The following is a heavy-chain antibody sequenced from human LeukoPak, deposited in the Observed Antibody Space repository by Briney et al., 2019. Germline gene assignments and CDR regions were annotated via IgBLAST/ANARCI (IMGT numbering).Heavy chain of an antibody. CDR2: IYYSGST. Sequence: KPSETLSLTCTVSGGSISSYYWSRIRQPPGKGLEWIGHIYYSGSTNYNPSLKSRVTISVDTSKNQFSLKLSSVTAADTAVYYCARDQIDSSGYYYSNWFDPWGQGTLVTVSS. J-gene: IGHJ5*02. D-gene: IGHD3-22*01. CDR1: GGSISSYY. CDR3: ARDQIDSSGYYYSNWFDP. V-gene: IGHV4-59*01.